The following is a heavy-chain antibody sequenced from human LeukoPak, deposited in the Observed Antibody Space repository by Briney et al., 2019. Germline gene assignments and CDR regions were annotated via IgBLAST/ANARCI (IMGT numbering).Heavy chain of an antibody. CDR1: GGSISNYY. D-gene: IGHD3-10*01. CDR2: IYYSGAT. Sequence: SETLSLTCTVSGGSISNYYWSWIRQPPGKGREWLGHIYYSGATKYNPSLKSRITISVDTSKNQFSLMLSSVTAADTAVYYCARFGITVVRGGKYYFDYWGQGTLVTVSS. V-gene: IGHV4-59*08. CDR3: ARFGITVVRGGKYYFDY. J-gene: IGHJ4*02.